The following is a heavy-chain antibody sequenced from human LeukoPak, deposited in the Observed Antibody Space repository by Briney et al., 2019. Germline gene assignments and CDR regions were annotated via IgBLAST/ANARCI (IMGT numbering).Heavy chain of an antibody. V-gene: IGHV4-59*01. CDR1: GFTFSNAW. CDR3: ARVGATTGRDFDY. D-gene: IGHD1-26*01. CDR2: IYYSGGT. J-gene: IGHJ4*02. Sequence: GSLRLSCAASGFTFSNAWMSWVRQVPGKGLEWIGYIYYSGGTNYNPSLKSRVTISVDTSKNQFSLKLSSVTAADTAVYYCARVGATTGRDFDYWGQGTLVIVSS.